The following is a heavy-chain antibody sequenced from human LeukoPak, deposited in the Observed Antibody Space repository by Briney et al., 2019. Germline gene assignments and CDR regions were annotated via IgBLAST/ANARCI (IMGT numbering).Heavy chain of an antibody. D-gene: IGHD2-2*01. CDR1: GFTFSSYS. V-gene: IGHV3-48*01. CDR2: ISSSSSTI. J-gene: IGHJ4*02. Sequence: GGSLRLSCAASGFTFSSYSMNWVRQAPGKGLEWVSYISSSSSTIYYADSVKGRFTISRDNAKNSLYLQMNSLRADDTAVYYCARVLPPLDPAAWGASFDYWGQGTLVTVSS. CDR3: ARVLPPLDPAAWGASFDY.